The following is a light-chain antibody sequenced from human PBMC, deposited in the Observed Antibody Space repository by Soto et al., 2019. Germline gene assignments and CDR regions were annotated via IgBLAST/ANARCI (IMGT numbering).Light chain of an antibody. J-gene: IGLJ1*01. CDR3: CSYAGSNTEV. CDR2: DVS. V-gene: IGLV2-11*01. Sequence: QSALTQPRSVSGSPGQSVTISCTGTSSDVGDYDYVSWYQQYPGKAPKLMIYDVSKRPSGVPDRFSDSKSGYTASLTISGLQAEDEADYYCCSYAGSNTEVFGTGTKVTVL. CDR1: SSDVGDYDY.